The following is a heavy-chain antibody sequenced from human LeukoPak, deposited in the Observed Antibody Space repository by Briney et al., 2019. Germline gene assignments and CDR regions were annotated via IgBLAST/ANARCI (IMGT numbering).Heavy chain of an antibody. CDR3: ARDPYSAAISDY. CDR1: GFTFSSYS. CDR2: ISSSSSYI. V-gene: IGHV3-21*01. Sequence: GRSLRLSCAASGFTFSSYSMNWVRQAPGKGLEWVSSISSSSSYIYYADSVKGRFTISRDNAKNSLYLQMNSLRAEDTAVYYCARDPYSAAISDYWGQGTLVTVSS. J-gene: IGHJ4*02. D-gene: IGHD2-2*02.